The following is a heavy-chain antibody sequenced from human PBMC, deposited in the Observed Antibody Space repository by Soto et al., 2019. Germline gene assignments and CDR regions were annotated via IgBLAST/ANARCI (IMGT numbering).Heavy chain of an antibody. CDR1: GGTFSSYA. V-gene: IGHV1-69*13. D-gene: IGHD6-13*01. CDR3: AREIRWYSSSWYSSGAFDI. Sequence: SVKVSCKASGGTFSSYAISWVRQAPGQGLEWMGGIIPIFGTANYAQKFQGRVTITADESTSTAYMELSSLRSEDTAVYYCAREIRWYSSSWYSSGAFDIWGQGTMVTVSS. J-gene: IGHJ3*02. CDR2: IIPIFGTA.